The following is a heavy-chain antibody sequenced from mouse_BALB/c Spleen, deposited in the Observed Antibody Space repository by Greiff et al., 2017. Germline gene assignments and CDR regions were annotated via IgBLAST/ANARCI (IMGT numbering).Heavy chain of an antibody. Sequence: EVQRVESGGGLVQPGGSRKLSCAASGFTFSSFGMHWVRQAPEKGLEWVAYISSGSSTIYYADTVKGRFTISRDNPKNTLFLQMTSLRSEDTAMYYCARGPFTTVDYWGQGTTLTVSS. CDR2: ISSGSSTI. J-gene: IGHJ2*01. CDR1: GFTFSSFG. D-gene: IGHD1-1*01. CDR3: ARGPFTTVDY. V-gene: IGHV5-17*02.